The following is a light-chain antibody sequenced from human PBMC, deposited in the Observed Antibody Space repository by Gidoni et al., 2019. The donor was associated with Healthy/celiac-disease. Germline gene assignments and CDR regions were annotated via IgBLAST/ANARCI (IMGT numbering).Light chain of an antibody. V-gene: IGKV1-39*01. Sequence: DIQMTQSPSSLSASVGDRVTITCRASQSISSYLNWYQQKPGKAPKLLIYAASSLQSGVPSRFSGSGSGTDFTLTISSLQPEDFATCYCQQSYSTLRWTFGQGTKVEIK. CDR2: AAS. J-gene: IGKJ1*01. CDR3: QQSYSTLRWT. CDR1: QSISSY.